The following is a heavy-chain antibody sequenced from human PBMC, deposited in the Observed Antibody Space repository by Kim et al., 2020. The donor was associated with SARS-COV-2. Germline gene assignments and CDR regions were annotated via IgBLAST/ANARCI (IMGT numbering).Heavy chain of an antibody. J-gene: IGHJ3*02. CDR2: IYYSGST. D-gene: IGHD6-13*01. V-gene: IGHV4-59*08. CDR1: GGSISSYY. CDR3: ARQAGSEQQLVLHGAFDI. Sequence: SETLSLTCTVSGGSISSYYWSWIRQPPGKGLEWIGYIYYSGSTNYNPSLKSRVTISVDTSKNQFSLKLSSVTAADTAVYYCARQAGSEQQLVLHGAFDIWGQGTMVTVSS.